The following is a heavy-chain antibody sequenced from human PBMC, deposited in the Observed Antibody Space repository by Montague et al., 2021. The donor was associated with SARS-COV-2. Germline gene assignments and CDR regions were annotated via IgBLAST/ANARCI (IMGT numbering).Heavy chain of an antibody. CDR2: IYWDDDK. D-gene: IGHD3-16*02. CDR1: GLSLSTSGVG. CDR3: ARRNPSFAGPYFDS. Sequence: PALVKPTQTLTLTCTFSGLSLSTSGVGVGWIRQPPGKALEWLALIYWDDDKRYSPSLKRRLTITKDTSKNQVVLTMTNIDPVDTATYYCARRNPSFAGPYFDSWGQGTLVTVSS. V-gene: IGHV2-5*02. J-gene: IGHJ4*02.